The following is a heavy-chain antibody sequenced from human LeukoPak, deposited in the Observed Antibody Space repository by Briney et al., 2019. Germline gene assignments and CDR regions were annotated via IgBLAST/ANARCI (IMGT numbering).Heavy chain of an antibody. CDR3: ARSTIAVAGTPSFFDY. V-gene: IGHV4-39*07. D-gene: IGHD6-19*01. CDR1: GGSISSSSYY. Sequence: SETLSLTCTVSGGSISSSSYYWGWIRQPPGKGLEWIGSIYYSGSTYHNPSLKSRVTISVDTSKNQFSLKLSSVTAADTAVYYCARSTIAVAGTPSFFDYWGQRTLVTVSS. J-gene: IGHJ4*02. CDR2: IYYSGST.